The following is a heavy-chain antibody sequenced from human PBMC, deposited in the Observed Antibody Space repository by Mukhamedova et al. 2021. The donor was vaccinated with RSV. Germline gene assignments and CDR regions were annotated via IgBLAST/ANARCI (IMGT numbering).Heavy chain of an antibody. CDR3: TKDFGRVTMNRGN. CDR2: INHNGETT. D-gene: IGHD3-10*01. J-gene: IGHJ3*01. V-gene: IGHV3-23*01. Sequence: EWVSGINHNGETTDYADSVKGRFTISRDNSKNTLYLQMNSLRAEDTAIYYCTKDFGRVTMNRGNWGQGTLVTVSS.